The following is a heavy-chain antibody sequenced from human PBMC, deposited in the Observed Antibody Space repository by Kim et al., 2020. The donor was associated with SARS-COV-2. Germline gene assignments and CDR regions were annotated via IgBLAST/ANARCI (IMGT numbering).Heavy chain of an antibody. Sequence: GGSLRLSCAASGFTFSSYSMNWVRQAPGKGLEWVSYISSSSSTIYYADSVKGRFTISRDNAKNSLCLQMNSLRDEDTAVYYCARDESGDSSGYVADYWGQGTLVTVSS. CDR3: ARDESGDSSGYVADY. V-gene: IGHV3-48*02. J-gene: IGHJ4*02. CDR2: ISSSSSTI. CDR1: GFTFSSYS. D-gene: IGHD3-22*01.